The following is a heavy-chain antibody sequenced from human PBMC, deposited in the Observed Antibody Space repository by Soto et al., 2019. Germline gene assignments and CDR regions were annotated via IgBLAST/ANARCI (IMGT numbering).Heavy chain of an antibody. CDR3: ARHSRYYDILTGSFGPRPYYYYYMDV. CDR2: IYYSGST. Sequence: SETLSLTCTVSGGSISSYYWSWIRQPPGKGLEWIGYIYYSGSTNYNPSLKSRVTISVDTSKNQFSLKLSSVTAADTAVYYCARHSRYYDILTGSFGPRPYYYYYMDVWGKGTTVTVSS. CDR1: GGSISSYY. V-gene: IGHV4-59*08. J-gene: IGHJ6*03. D-gene: IGHD3-9*01.